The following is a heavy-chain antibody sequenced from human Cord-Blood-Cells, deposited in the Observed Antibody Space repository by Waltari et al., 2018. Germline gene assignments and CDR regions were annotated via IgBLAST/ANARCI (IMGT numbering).Heavy chain of an antibody. D-gene: IGHD5-18*01. V-gene: IGHV3-7*01. J-gene: IGHJ4*02. CDR3: ARGGYSYGY. Sequence: EVQLVESGGGLVQPGGSLRLSCAASGFTFISYWMSWVSQAPGKGLGWVANIKQDGSGKNYVDSVKGRFTISRDNAKNSLYLQMNSLRAEDTAVYYCARGGYSYGYWGQGTLVTVSS. CDR2: IKQDGSGK. CDR1: GFTFISYW.